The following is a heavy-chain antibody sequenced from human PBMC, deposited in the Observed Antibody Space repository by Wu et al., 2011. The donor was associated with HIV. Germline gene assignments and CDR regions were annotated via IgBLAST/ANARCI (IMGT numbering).Heavy chain of an antibody. J-gene: IGHJ6*02. Sequence: QVQLVQSGAEVKKPGSSVKVSCRASGGTFSDSALAWVRQAPGQGLVWMGGIIPKFGTTNYAQRFQGRISISTAESTNLAYMELRQLTSDDTAVYFCARVGRTSGNYGFDFYYYGLDVWGQGTTVDRLL. CDR3: ARVGRTSGNYGFDFYYYGLDV. D-gene: IGHD5-24*01. CDR2: IIPKFGTT. CDR1: GGTFSDSA. V-gene: IGHV1-69*05.